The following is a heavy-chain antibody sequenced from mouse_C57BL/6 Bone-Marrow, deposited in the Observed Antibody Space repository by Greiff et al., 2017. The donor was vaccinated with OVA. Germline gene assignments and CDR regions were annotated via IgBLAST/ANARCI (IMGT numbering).Heavy chain of an antibody. J-gene: IGHJ4*01. Sequence: VQLQQSVAELVRPGASVKLSCTASGFNIKNTYMHWVKQRPEQGLEWIGRIDPANGNTKYAPKFQGQATITADTSSNTAYLQLSSLTSEDTAIYYCAFITTVVNCAMDYWGQGTSVTVSS. CDR2: IDPANGNT. CDR1: GFNIKNTY. D-gene: IGHD1-1*01. CDR3: AFITTVVNCAMDY. V-gene: IGHV14-3*01.